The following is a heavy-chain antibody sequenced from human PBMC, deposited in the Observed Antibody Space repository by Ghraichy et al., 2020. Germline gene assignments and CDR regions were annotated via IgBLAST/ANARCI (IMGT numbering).Heavy chain of an antibody. D-gene: IGHD5-24*01. V-gene: IGHV3-15*01. CDR3: TCRDGHRAGANFFDF. CDR1: GFTFNNAW. J-gene: IGHJ4*02. CDR2: IKSEADGGTT. Sequence: GGSLRLSCAAFGFTFNNAWMTWVRQAPGKGLEWVGRIKSEADGGTTEYAAPVKGRFIISRDDSKNTLYLQMNNLKTEDTAVYYCTCRDGHRAGANFFDFWGQGTLVTVSS.